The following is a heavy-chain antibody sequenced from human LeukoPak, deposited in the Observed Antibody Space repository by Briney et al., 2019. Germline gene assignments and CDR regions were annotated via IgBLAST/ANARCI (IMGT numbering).Heavy chain of an antibody. CDR2: VSAYNGNT. D-gene: IGHD4-17*01. J-gene: IGHJ4*02. Sequence: ASVKVSCKASGYTFTSYGISRVRQAPGQGREWMGWVSAYNGNTNYAQKLQGRVTMTTDTSTSTAYMELRSLRSDETAVYYCERDHPSYGDYQNPFDYWGQGTLVTVSS. CDR3: ERDHPSYGDYQNPFDY. V-gene: IGHV1-18*01. CDR1: GYTFTSYG.